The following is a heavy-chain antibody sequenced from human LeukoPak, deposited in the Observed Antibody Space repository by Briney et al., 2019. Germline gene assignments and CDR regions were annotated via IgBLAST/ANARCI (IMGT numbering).Heavy chain of an antibody. D-gene: IGHD6-13*01. V-gene: IGHV4-4*07. CDR1: GGSISSYY. J-gene: IGHJ4*02. CDR3: ARGDIVDEGSSWYDY. CDR2: IYTSGST. Sequence: PSETLSLTCTVSGGSISSYYWSWIRQPAGKGLEWIGRIYTSGSTNYNPSLKSRVTMSVDTSKNQFSLKPSSVTAADTAVYYCARGDIVDEGSSWYDYWGQGTLVTVSS.